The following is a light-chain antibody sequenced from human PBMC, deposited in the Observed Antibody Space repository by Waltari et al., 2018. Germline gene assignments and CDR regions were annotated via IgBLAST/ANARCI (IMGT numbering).Light chain of an antibody. CDR1: SRDVGGYQY. V-gene: IGLV2-11*01. CDR2: DVS. Sequence: QSALTQPRSVSGFPGQSVTISCTGTSRDVGGYQYVSWFQQHPGKVPKLLIYDVSERPSDVPDRFSGSKSANTASLTISGLQTEDEADYYCCSFAGSYTYVFGTGTRVTVL. J-gene: IGLJ1*01. CDR3: CSFAGSYTYV.